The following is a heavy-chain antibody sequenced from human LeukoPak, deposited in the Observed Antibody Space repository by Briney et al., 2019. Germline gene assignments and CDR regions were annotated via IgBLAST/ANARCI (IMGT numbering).Heavy chain of an antibody. J-gene: IGHJ4*02. D-gene: IGHD1-26*01. CDR2: IYHSGST. CDR3: ARGLLGADFDY. Sequence: SQTLSLTCTVSGGSISSGDFYGSWIRQPPGKGLEWIGYIYHSGSTYYNPSLKSRVTISVDRSKNQFSLRLSSVSAADTAVYYCARGLLGADFDYWGQGTLVTVSS. V-gene: IGHV4-30-2*01. CDR1: GGSISSGDFY.